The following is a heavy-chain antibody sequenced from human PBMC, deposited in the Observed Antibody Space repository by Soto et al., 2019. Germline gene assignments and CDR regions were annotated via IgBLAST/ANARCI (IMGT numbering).Heavy chain of an antibody. CDR2: INDSGST. CDR1: AESFSGYY. D-gene: IGHD3-3*01. CDR3: AKGGRFPEARYYFLDV. V-gene: IGHV4-34*01. J-gene: IGHJ6*03. Sequence: SETLSLTCVVDAESFSGYYWTWIRQPPGKGLEWIGEINDSGSTNHKPSLKSRVTMSIDTSKNQFSLNLRSVTAADTGVYYCAKGGRFPEARYYFLDVWGNGTTVTVSS.